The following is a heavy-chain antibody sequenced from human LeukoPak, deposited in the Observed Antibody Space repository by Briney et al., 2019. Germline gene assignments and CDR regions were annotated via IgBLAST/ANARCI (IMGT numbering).Heavy chain of an antibody. Sequence: GASVKVSCKASGYTFTSYGISWVRQAPGQGLEWMGWISAYNGNTNYAQKLQGRVTMTTDTSTSTAYMELRSLRSDDTAVYYCARDPSGHCSGGSCYGRYWGQGTLVTVSS. CDR2: ISAYNGNT. CDR1: GYTFTSYG. J-gene: IGHJ4*02. V-gene: IGHV1-18*01. CDR3: ARDPSGHCSGGSCYGRY. D-gene: IGHD2-15*01.